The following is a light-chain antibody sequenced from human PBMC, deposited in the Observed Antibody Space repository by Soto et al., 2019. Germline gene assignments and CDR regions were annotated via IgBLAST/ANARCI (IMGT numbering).Light chain of an antibody. J-gene: IGLJ2*01. CDR2: GNS. Sequence: QSVLTQPPSVSGAPGQRVTISCTGSSSNIGAGYDVHWYQQLPGTAPKLLIYGNSNRPSGVPDRFSGSKSGTSASLAITGLQADDGADYYCQSYDSSLSGSVVVGGGTKLTVL. CDR1: SSNIGAGYD. CDR3: QSYDSSLSGSVV. V-gene: IGLV1-40*01.